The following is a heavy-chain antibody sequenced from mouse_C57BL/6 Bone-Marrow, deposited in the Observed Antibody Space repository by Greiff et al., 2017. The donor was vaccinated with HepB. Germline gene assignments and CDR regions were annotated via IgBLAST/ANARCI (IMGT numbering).Heavy chain of an antibody. Sequence: EVQLQQSGPGLVKPSQSLSLTCSVTGYSITSGYYWNWIRQFPGNNLEWMGYISYDGSNNYNPSLKNRISITRDTSKNQFFLKLNSVTTEDTATYYCARFSTGYFDVWGTGTTVTVSS. D-gene: IGHD1-1*01. CDR1: GYSITSGYY. CDR3: ARFSTGYFDV. V-gene: IGHV3-6*01. CDR2: ISYDGSN. J-gene: IGHJ1*03.